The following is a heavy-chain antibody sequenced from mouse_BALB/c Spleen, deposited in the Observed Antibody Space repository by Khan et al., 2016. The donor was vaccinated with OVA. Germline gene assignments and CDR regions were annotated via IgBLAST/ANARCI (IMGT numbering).Heavy chain of an antibody. CDR2: ISYSGNT. Sequence: EVQLQESGPSLVKPSQSLSLTCTVTGYSITSDYAWNWIRQFPGNKLEWLGFISYSGNTNYNPSLKSRISITRDTSKNQFFLQLNSVTTEDTATYYCARICGGDFDYWGQGTTLTVSS. CDR3: ARICGGDFDY. V-gene: IGHV3-2*02. CDR1: GYSITSDYA. J-gene: IGHJ2*01.